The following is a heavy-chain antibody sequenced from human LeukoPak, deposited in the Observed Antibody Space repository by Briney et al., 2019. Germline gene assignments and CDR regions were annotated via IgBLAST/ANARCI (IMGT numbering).Heavy chain of an antibody. D-gene: IGHD2-8*01. CDR2: ISGSGGST. CDR3: AKDLSPGVY. Sequence: GGSLRLSCAASGFNFSTYSMSWVRQAPGKGLEWVSAISGSGGSTYYADSVKGRFTISRDNSKNTLYLRMNSLRAEDTAVYYCAKDLSPGVYWGQGTLVTVSS. V-gene: IGHV3-23*01. J-gene: IGHJ4*02. CDR1: GFNFSTYS.